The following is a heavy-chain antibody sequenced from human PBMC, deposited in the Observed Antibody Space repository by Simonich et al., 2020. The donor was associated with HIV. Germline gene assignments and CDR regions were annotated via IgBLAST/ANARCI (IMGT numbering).Heavy chain of an antibody. Sequence: QVQLQQWGAGLLKPSETLSLTCAVYGGSFSGYYWSWIRQPPGKGLEWSGEINHSGSTNYNPSHKSRVTISVDTSKNQFSLKLSSVTAADTAVYYCARGFYQRLYYFDYWGQGTLVTVSS. CDR1: GGSFSGYY. V-gene: IGHV4-34*01. J-gene: IGHJ4*02. CDR2: INHSGST. D-gene: IGHD2-2*01. CDR3: ARGFYQRLYYFDY.